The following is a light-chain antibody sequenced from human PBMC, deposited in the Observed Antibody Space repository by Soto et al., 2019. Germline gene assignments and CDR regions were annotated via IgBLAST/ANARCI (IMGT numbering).Light chain of an antibody. CDR1: QSVSSN. J-gene: IGKJ1*01. V-gene: IGKV3-15*01. Sequence: EIVMTQSPATLSVSPGERATLSCRPSQSVSSNLAWYQQKPGQAPRLLIYGASTRATGIPARFSGSGCGTVFALTFSSRQSEDFAVYYCQQYNNWWSFGQGTKVEIK. CDR2: GAS. CDR3: QQYNNWWS.